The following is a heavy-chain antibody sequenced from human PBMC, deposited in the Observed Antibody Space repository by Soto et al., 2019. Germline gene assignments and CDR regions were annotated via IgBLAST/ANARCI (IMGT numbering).Heavy chain of an antibody. Sequence: PSETLSLTCTVSGGSFSPNYWSWIRQPPGKGLEWVGYIYYGGSTSYNPSLQSRVTISVDTSKNQFSLKLSSVTAADTAVYYCARVWGGAFDIWGQGTMVT. CDR2: IYYGGST. D-gene: IGHD3-10*01. CDR1: GGSFSPNY. V-gene: IGHV4-59*01. J-gene: IGHJ3*02. CDR3: ARVWGGAFDI.